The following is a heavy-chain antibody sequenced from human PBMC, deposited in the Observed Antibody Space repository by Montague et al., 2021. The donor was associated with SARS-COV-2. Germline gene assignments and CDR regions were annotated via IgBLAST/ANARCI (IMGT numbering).Heavy chain of an antibody. CDR3: ARVRGYDFLTGYLDF. V-gene: IGHV3-33*01. Sequence: SLRLSCAPSGFTFSSYGMHWVRQAPGKGLEWVAVIWYDGSNKYHADSVKGRFTISRDNSKNTLYLQMNSLRAEDTAVYYCARVRGYDFLTGYLDFWGQGTLVTVSS. J-gene: IGHJ4*02. CDR1: GFTFSSYG. D-gene: IGHD3-9*01. CDR2: IWYDGSNK.